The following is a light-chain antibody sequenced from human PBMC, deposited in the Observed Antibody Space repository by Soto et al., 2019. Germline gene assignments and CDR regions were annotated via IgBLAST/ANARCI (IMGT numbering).Light chain of an antibody. V-gene: IGKV1-5*03. CDR3: QQAWT. Sequence: DIQMTQSPSTLSASVGDRVTITCRASQSISNWLAWYQQKPGKAPKILIYKTSSLESGVPSRFSGSGSGTEFTLTISSLQPDDFATYYCQQAWTFGQGTKVDI. J-gene: IGKJ1*01. CDR2: KTS. CDR1: QSISNW.